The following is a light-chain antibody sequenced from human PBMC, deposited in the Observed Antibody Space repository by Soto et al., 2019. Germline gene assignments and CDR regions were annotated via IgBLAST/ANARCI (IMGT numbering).Light chain of an antibody. V-gene: IGLV2-14*01. CDR3: SSYTSSSTWV. CDR2: EVS. Sequence: QSALTQPASVSGSPGQSITISCTGTSSDVGGYNYVSWYQQHAGKAPKLMIYEVSYRPSGVSNRFSGSKSGNTASLTISGLQAEDEADYYCSSYTSSSTWVFGGGTKLTVL. CDR1: SSDVGGYNY. J-gene: IGLJ3*02.